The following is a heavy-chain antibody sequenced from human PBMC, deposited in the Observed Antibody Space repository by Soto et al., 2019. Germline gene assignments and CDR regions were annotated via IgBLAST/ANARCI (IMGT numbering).Heavy chain of an antibody. CDR3: ARETSQNVYSHYRMDV. J-gene: IGHJ6*02. V-gene: IGHV4-34*02. CDR1: GGSFSGFY. Sequence: QVQLEQWGAGLLKPSETLSLTCAIYGGSFSGFYWSWIRQPPGKGLEWIGEINDSGTTNYNPSLKSRVTISADTSKTHFSLRLTSVTAADTAVYYCARETSQNVYSHYRMDVWGQGTTVTVSS. CDR2: INDSGTT.